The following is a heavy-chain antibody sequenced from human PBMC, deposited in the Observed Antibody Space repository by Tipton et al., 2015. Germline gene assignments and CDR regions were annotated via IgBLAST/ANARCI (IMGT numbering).Heavy chain of an antibody. V-gene: IGHV3-33*01. CDR2: IWYAGSNK. Sequence: SLRLSCAASGFTFSSYGMHWVRQAPGKGLEWVAVIWYAGSNKYYADSMKGRFTISRDNSKNTLYLQMNSLRAEDTAVYYCARDPGRYFDYWGQGTLATVSS. CDR1: GFTFSSYG. J-gene: IGHJ4*02. CDR3: ARDPGRYFDY.